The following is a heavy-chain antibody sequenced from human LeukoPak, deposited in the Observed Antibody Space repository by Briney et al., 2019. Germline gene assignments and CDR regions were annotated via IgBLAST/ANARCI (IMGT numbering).Heavy chain of an antibody. J-gene: IGHJ1*01. CDR2: MFHSGFT. CDR3: ARSYSGSFLY. CDR1: GGSISSNSFY. Sequence: SETLSLTCTVSGGSISSNSFYWGWIRQPPGKGLEWIGSMFHSGFTYYNPSLKRRVTISVDMSKNQFSLKVRSVTAADTAVYYCARSYSGSFLYWGQGSLVTVSS. D-gene: IGHD1-26*01. V-gene: IGHV4-39*07.